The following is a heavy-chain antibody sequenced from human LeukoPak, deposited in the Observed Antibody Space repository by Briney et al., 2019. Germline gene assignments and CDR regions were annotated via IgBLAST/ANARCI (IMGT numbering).Heavy chain of an antibody. J-gene: IGHJ6*02. CDR2: IYYSGST. CDR3: ARVHGLYYYGTDV. CDR1: GGSISSYY. D-gene: IGHD4-17*01. V-gene: IGHV4-59*01. Sequence: SETLSLTCTVSGGSISSYYWSWIRQPPGKGLEWIGYIYYSGSTNYNPSLKSRVTISVDTSKNQFSLKLSSVTAADTAVYYCARVHGLYYYGTDVWGQGTTVTVSS.